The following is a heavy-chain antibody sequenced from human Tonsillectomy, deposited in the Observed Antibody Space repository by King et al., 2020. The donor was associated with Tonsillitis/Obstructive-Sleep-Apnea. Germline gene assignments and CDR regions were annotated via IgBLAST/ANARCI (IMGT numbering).Heavy chain of an antibody. J-gene: IGHJ4*02. CDR3: ARAKAAAGLYYFDY. CDR1: GGSVSSGSYY. Sequence: LQLQESGPGLVKPSETLSLTCTVSGGSVSSGSYYWSWIRQPPGKGLEWIGYIYYSGSTNYNPSLKSRVTISVDTSKNQFSLKLSSVTAADTAVYYCARAKAAAGLYYFDYWGQGTLVTVSS. V-gene: IGHV4-61*01. D-gene: IGHD6-13*01. CDR2: IYYSGST.